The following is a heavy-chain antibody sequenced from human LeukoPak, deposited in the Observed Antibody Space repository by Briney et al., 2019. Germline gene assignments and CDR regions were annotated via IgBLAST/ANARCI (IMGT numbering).Heavy chain of an antibody. Sequence: GGSQRLSCAASGFKFSDHYIDWVRQAPGKGLEWVGRSRNKASSYTTEYAASVEGRFTISRDVSESSLYLQMNSLITEDPAEYLWGRIAINANNGMGLWGQGTTVTVSS. J-gene: IGHJ6*02. CDR3: GRIAINANNGMGL. V-gene: IGHV3-72*01. CDR2: SRNKASSYTT. D-gene: IGHD1/OR15-1a*01. CDR1: GFKFSDHY.